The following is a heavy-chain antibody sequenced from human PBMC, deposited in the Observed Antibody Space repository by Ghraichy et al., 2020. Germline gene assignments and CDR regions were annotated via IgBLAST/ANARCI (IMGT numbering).Heavy chain of an antibody. D-gene: IGHD5-18*01. CDR2: IKQDGSEK. Sequence: GGSLRLSCAASGFTFSSYRMSWVRQAPGKGLEWVANIKQDGSEKYYVDSVKGRFTISRDNAKNSLYLQMNSLRAEDTAVYYCARDGGYSYGRPTDYWGQGTLVTVSS. CDR1: GFTFSSYR. J-gene: IGHJ4*02. V-gene: IGHV3-7*01. CDR3: ARDGGYSYGRPTDY.